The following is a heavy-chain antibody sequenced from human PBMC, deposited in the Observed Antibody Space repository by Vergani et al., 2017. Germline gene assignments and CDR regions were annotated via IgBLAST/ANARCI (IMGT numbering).Heavy chain of an antibody. Sequence: QVQVVQSGAEVKKSGASVKVSCKTSGYTFSNYYMHWVRQAPGQGLEWMGIINPSGGHTNYAQKFQGRVTMTRETSTSTGYMELSRLRSEDTAMYYCARGDYGILTGYRYWGQGTLVTVSA. CDR1: GYTFSNYY. V-gene: IGHV1-46*03. J-gene: IGHJ4*02. D-gene: IGHD3-9*01. CDR3: ARGDYGILTGYRY. CDR2: INPSGGHT.